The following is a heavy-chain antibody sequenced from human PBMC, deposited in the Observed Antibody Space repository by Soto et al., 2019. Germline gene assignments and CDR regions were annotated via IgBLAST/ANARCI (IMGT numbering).Heavy chain of an antibody. CDR1: GGTFSSYA. Sequence: QVQLVQSGAEVKKPGSSVKVSCKASGGTFSSYAISWVRQAPGQGLEWMGGSIPIFGTANYAQKFQGRVTITGDESTSTAYLELSRLRSEDAAVYYCARRGEVSPEYYYYYGMDVWGQGTTVTVSS. D-gene: IGHD3-16*02. CDR2: SIPIFGTA. CDR3: ARRGEVSPEYYYYYGMDV. V-gene: IGHV1-69*01. J-gene: IGHJ6*02.